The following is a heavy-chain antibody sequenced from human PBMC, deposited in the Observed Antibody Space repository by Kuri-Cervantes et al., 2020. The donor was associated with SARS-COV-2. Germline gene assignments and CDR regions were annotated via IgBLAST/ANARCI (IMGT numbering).Heavy chain of an antibody. CDR2: IKQDGSEK. CDR1: GFTFSSYW. CDR3: AKVDPPVEWELPVSYFDY. V-gene: IGHV3-7*03. J-gene: IGHJ4*02. Sequence: GESLKISCAASGFTFSSYWMSWVRQAPGKGLEWVANIKQDGSEKYYVDSVKGRFTISRDNAKNSLYLQMNSLRAEDTAVYYCAKVDPPVEWELPVSYFDYWGQGTLVTVSS. D-gene: IGHD1-26*01.